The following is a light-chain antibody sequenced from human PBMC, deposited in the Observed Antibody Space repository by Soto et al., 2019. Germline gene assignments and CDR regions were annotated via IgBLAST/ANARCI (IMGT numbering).Light chain of an antibody. CDR3: SAYTSSSTLYV. V-gene: IGLV2-14*01. CDR1: SSDVGGHNY. CDR2: EVS. Sequence: QSALTQPASVSGSPGQSITISCTGISSDVGGHNYVSWYQQHPGKAPKLMIYEVSNRPSGVSHRFSGSKSGNTASLTISGLQAEDGADHYCSAYTSSSTLYVFGIGTKLTVL. J-gene: IGLJ1*01.